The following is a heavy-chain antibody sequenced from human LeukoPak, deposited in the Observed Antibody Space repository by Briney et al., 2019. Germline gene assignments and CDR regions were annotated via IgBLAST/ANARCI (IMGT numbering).Heavy chain of an antibody. CDR1: GFSFGSYA. V-gene: IGHV3-23*01. CDR2: ICGSVSGSVYST. J-gene: IGHJ4*02. CDR3: AKEDLVLRFLEWLSMGGFDY. D-gene: IGHD3-3*01. Sequence: GGSLRLSCAASGFSFGSYAMSWVRQAAGKGLEWVSEICGSVSGSVYSTHYADSVKGRFTISRDNSKKTLYLQMNSLRAEDTAVYYCAKEDLVLRFLEWLSMGGFDYWGQGTLVTVSS.